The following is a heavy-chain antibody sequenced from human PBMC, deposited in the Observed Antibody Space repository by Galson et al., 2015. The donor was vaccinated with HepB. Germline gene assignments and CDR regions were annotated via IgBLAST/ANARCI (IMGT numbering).Heavy chain of an antibody. V-gene: IGHV3-23*01. J-gene: IGHJ4*02. Sequence: SLRLSCAASGFTFSSNAMSWVRQAPGKGLEWVSTISGGGGDIYYADSVKGRFSISRDNSKNTLYLQMTYLSAKDTAIYYCAKVPLKRDYGKSPEGHCDYWGQGTLVTVSS. CDR3: AKVPLKRDYGKSPEGHCDY. CDR1: GFTFSSNA. CDR2: ISGGGGDI. D-gene: IGHD4/OR15-4a*01.